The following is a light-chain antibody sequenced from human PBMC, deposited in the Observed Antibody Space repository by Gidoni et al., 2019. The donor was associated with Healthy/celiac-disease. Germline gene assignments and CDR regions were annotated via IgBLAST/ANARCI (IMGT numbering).Light chain of an antibody. J-gene: IGLJ1*01. CDR3: SSYTSSSTYV. CDR1: SSDVGGYNY. V-gene: IGLV2-14*03. Sequence: QSALTQPASVSGSPGQSITISCTGTSSDVGGYNYVSWYQQHPGKAPKLMNYDVSNRPSGVSNRSSGSKSGNTASLTISGLQAEDEADYYCSSYTSSSTYVFGTGTKVTVL. CDR2: DVS.